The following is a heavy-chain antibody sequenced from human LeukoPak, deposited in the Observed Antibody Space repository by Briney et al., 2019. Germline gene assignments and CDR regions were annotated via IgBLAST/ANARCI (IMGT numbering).Heavy chain of an antibody. CDR2: IYYSGST. V-gene: IGHV4-39*07. J-gene: IGHJ4*02. D-gene: IGHD3-3*01. CDR3: ARDRGVSGYYDY. CDR1: GDSISSNSYY. Sequence: SETLSLTCTVSGDSISSNSYYWGWIRQPPGKGLEWIGSIYYSGSTYYNPSLKSRVTISVDTSKNQFSLKLSSVTAADTAVYYCARDRGVSGYYDYWGQGTLVTVSS.